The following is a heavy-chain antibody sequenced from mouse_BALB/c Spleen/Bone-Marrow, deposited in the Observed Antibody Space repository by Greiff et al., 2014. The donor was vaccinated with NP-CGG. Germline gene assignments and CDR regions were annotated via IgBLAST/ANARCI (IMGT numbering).Heavy chain of an antibody. CDR2: IYPYNDVT. Sequence: EVQLQESGPELVKPGASVKMSCRASGYTFTSYVLHWVKQTPGQGLEWIGYIYPYNDVTKYNEKFKAKATLTSDKSSSTAYMELSSLTSEDSAVYYCAREGMSTGDYWGQGTTLTVSS. D-gene: IGHD2-4*01. CDR3: AREGMSTGDY. J-gene: IGHJ2*01. V-gene: IGHV1-14*01. CDR1: GYTFTSYV.